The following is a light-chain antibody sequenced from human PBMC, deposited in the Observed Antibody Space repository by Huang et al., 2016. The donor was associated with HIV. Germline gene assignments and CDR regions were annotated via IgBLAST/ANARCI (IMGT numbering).Light chain of an antibody. CDR3: QQYYSIPQT. CDR2: WAS. V-gene: IGKV4-1*01. J-gene: IGKJ1*01. CDR1: QGVLYSSNSKNY. Sequence: DIVMTQSPDFLAVSLAERATLKCRSSQGVLYSSNSKNYLAWFQQKPGQAPRLLIYWASSRETGVPDRFSCSGSGTDFTLTISSLEAEDAAVYYCQQYYSIPQTFGQGTKVEI.